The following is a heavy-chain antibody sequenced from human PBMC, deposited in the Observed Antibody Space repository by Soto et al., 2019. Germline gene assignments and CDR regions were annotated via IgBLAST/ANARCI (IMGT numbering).Heavy chain of an antibody. CDR2: ISGSGGST. CDR1: GFTFSSYA. V-gene: IGHV3-23*01. J-gene: IGHJ4*02. Sequence: PGGSLRLSCAASGFTFSSYAMSWVRQAPGKGLEWVSAISGSGGSTYYADSVKGRFTISRDNSKNTLYLQMNSLRAEDTAVYYCAKQRDSSSSGHLDYWGQGTLVTVSS. D-gene: IGHD6-6*01. CDR3: AKQRDSSSSGHLDY.